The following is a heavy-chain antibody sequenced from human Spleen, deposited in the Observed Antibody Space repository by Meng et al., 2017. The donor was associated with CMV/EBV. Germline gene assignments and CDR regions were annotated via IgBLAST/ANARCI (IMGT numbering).Heavy chain of an antibody. CDR3: ARSGRQANCSGGTCHSLGFDY. CDR1: GYD. V-gene: IGHV4-34*01. J-gene: IGHJ4*02. CDR2: INHTGRT. Sequence: GYDWSWIRQPPGKGLEWIGEINHTGRTSYTPSLKSRVTISVDTSKNQFSLKLSSVTAADTAVYYCARSGRQANCSGGTCHSLGFDYWGQGTLVTVSS. D-gene: IGHD2-15*01.